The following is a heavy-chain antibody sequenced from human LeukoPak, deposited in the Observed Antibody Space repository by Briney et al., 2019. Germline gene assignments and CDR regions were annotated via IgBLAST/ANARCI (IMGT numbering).Heavy chain of an antibody. CDR3: ASEPYGSGSFLGAFDI. CDR1: GGSISRSNW. Sequence: PSETLSLTCAVSGGSISRSNWWSWVRQPPGKGLEWIGEIYHSGSTNCNPSLKSRVTISVDTSKNQFSLKLSSVTAADTAVYYCASEPYGSGSFLGAFDIWGQGTMVTVSS. D-gene: IGHD3-10*01. J-gene: IGHJ3*02. V-gene: IGHV4-4*02. CDR2: IYHSGST.